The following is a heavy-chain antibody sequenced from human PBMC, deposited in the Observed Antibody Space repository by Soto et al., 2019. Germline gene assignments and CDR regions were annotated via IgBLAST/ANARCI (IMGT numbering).Heavy chain of an antibody. J-gene: IGHJ5*02. Sequence: QLQLQESGPGLVKPSQTLSLTCTVSGGSISSGGYYWSWIRQHSGKGLEWIGYIYYSGNTYYNPSLNTRVTIAADTSKNQFSLKLTSVTAADTAVYYCARSVFPWGQGTLVTVSS. V-gene: IGHV4-31*03. CDR2: IYYSGNT. CDR3: ARSVFP. CDR1: GGSISSGGYY.